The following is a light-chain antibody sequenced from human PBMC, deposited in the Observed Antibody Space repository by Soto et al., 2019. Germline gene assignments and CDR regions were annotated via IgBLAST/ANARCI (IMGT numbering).Light chain of an antibody. CDR3: QAWDSSTVV. CDR1: NIGSKS. CDR2: DDR. V-gene: IGLV3-21*02. Sequence: SYELTQPPSVSVAPGQTAKITCGGNNIGSKSVHWYQQKPGQAPVLVVYDDRERPSGIPERFSGSNSGNTATLTISGTQAMDEADYYCQAWDSSTVVFGGGTKLTVL. J-gene: IGLJ2*01.